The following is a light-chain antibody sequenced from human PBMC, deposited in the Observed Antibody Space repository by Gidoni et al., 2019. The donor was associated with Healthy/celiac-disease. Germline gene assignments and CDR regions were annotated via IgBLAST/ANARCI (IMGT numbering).Light chain of an antibody. CDR3: QQYTNWPPMYT. Sequence: EIVMTQSPANLSVSPGESATLSCRASQSVNSNLAWYQQKPGQAPRLLIYGSSTRATGIPARFSGSGSGPDFTLPLSSLQSEDFAVYSCQQYTNWPPMYTFGQGTKLEIK. V-gene: IGKV3-15*01. CDR2: GSS. CDR1: QSVNSN. J-gene: IGKJ2*01.